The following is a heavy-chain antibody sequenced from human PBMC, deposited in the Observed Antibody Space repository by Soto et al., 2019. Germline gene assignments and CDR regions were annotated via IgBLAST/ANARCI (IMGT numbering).Heavy chain of an antibody. CDR3: TSAEGRGMSYFFDS. CDR2: IRNQTYSETT. D-gene: IGHD5-12*01. V-gene: IGHV3-49*03. Sequence: GGPLTLSCTASVLTFGNSAISWLRQAPGKGLEWLGHIRNQTYSETTQYAPSLTGRFTNTTDDSTSLDYHQMTSQQHDDSAGYCCTSAEGRGMSYFFDSWGQGVLVTVSS. CDR1: VLTFGNSA. J-gene: IGHJ4*02.